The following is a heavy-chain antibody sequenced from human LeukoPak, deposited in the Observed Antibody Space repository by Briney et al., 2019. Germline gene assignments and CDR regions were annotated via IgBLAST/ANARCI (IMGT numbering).Heavy chain of an antibody. J-gene: IGHJ4*02. Sequence: ASVKVSCKASGYTSTNYDINWVRQATGQGLEWMVWMNPNSGNTGYAQKFQGRVTITRNTSISTTYMELSSLRSEDTAVYYCARGGANGYNPHFDYWGQGILVTVSS. D-gene: IGHD5-24*01. V-gene: IGHV1-8*03. CDR1: GYTSTNYD. CDR2: MNPNSGNT. CDR3: ARGGANGYNPHFDY.